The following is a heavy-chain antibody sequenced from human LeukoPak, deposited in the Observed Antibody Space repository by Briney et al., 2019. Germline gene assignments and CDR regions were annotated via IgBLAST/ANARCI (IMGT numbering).Heavy chain of an antibody. D-gene: IGHD5-18*01. CDR2: ISYSGST. Sequence: PSETLSLTCTVSGDSISRSYWRWLRQPPGKGLEWIGYISYSGSTSSNPSLMSRVTISVDTSKNQFSLRLTSVTAADTAMYYCARGGQLNWFDPWGQGTLVTVSS. V-gene: IGHV4-59*01. CDR3: ARGGQLNWFDP. CDR1: GDSISRSY. J-gene: IGHJ5*02.